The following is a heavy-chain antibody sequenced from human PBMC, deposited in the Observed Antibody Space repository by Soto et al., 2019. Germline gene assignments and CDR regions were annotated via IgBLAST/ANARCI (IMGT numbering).Heavy chain of an antibody. CDR2: IIPVFGTP. V-gene: IGHV1-69*12. Sequence: QVQLVQSGAEVKKPGSSVKVSCKASGGSLSNYGISWVRQAPGQGLEWMGAIIPVFGTPNYAQKFQDRVTITADESSTTVYLEVRSLTSEDTAVYYCARGDATKIVVTPCYAMDVWGQGTTVTVSS. CDR1: GGSLSNYG. J-gene: IGHJ6*02. CDR3: ARGDATKIVVTPCYAMDV. D-gene: IGHD3-22*01.